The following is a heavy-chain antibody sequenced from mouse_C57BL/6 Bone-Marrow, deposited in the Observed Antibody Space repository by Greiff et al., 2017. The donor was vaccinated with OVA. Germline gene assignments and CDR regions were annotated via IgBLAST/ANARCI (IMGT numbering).Heavy chain of an antibody. Sequence: EVKLVESGGGLVQPGGSLKLSCAASGFTFSDYGMAWVRQAPRKGPEWVAFISNLAYSIYYADTVTGRFTLSSENAKNTLYLELSSLRSEVTAMYYCARQGWFAYWGQGTLVTVSA. CDR3: ARQGWFAY. V-gene: IGHV5-15*01. CDR2: ISNLAYSI. J-gene: IGHJ3*01. CDR1: GFTFSDYG.